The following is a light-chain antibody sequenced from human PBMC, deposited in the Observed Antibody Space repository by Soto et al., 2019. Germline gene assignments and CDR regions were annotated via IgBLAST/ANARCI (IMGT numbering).Light chain of an antibody. J-gene: IGKJ3*01. CDR1: QDINNY. V-gene: IGKV1-27*01. CDR3: QRYNNGPPVT. Sequence: DIQMTQSPSSLSASVGDRVTITCRASQDINNYLAWYQQKPGKPPKLLIYAASTLQPGVPSRFSGGGSGTNLTLAINSLQPEDVATYYCQRYNNGPPVTYGPRTKV. CDR2: AAS.